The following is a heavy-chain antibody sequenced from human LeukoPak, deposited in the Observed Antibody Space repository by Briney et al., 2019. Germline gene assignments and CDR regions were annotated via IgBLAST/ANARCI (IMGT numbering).Heavy chain of an antibody. D-gene: IGHD6-19*01. V-gene: IGHV5-51*01. CDR2: IYPGDSDT. J-gene: IGHJ6*02. Sequence: PGESLKISCKGSGYSFTSYWIGWVRQMPGKGLEWMGIIYPGDSDTRYSPSFQGQVTISADKSISTAYLQWSSLKASDTAMYYCARQGQWLGSYYYYGMDVWGQGTTVTVSS. CDR3: ARQGQWLGSYYYYGMDV. CDR1: GYSFTSYW.